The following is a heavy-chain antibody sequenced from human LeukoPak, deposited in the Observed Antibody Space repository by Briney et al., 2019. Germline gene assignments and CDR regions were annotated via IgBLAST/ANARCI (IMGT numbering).Heavy chain of an antibody. Sequence: SVKVSFKASGGTFSSYAISWVRQAPGQGLEWMGGIIPIFGTANYAQKFQGRVTITADESTSTAYMELSSLRSEDTAVYYCARDTANGEAFDIWGQGTMVTVSS. J-gene: IGHJ3*02. D-gene: IGHD3-10*01. CDR3: ARDTANGEAFDI. V-gene: IGHV1-69*13. CDR2: IIPIFGTA. CDR1: GGTFSSYA.